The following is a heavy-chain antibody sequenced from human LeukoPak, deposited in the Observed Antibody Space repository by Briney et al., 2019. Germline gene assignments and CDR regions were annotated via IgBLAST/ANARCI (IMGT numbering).Heavy chain of an antibody. CDR1: GGSISSYY. CDR3: ARDGSNWSNDYYHGVDV. V-gene: IGHV4-59*01. D-gene: IGHD4-11*01. J-gene: IGHJ6*02. CDR2: IYYSGST. Sequence: SETLSLTCTVSGGSISSYYWSWIRQPPGKGLEWIGYIYYSGSTNYNPSLKSRVTISVDTSKNQFSLRLSSVTAADTAVYYCARDGSNWSNDYYHGVDVWGQGTTVTVSS.